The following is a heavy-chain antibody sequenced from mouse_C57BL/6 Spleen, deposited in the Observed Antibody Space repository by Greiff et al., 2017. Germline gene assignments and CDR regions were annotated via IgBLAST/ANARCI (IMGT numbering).Heavy chain of an antibody. CDR2: INPSNGGT. D-gene: IGHD2-2*01. V-gene: IGHV1-53*01. CDR3: ARGGYYWYFDV. J-gene: IGHJ1*03. CDR1: GYTFTSYW. Sequence: QVHVKQPGTELVKPGASVKLSCKASGYTFTSYWMHWVKQRPGQGLEWIGNINPSNGGTNYNEKFKSKATLTVDKSSSTAYMQLSSLTSEDSAVYYCARGGYYWYFDVWGTGTTVTVSS.